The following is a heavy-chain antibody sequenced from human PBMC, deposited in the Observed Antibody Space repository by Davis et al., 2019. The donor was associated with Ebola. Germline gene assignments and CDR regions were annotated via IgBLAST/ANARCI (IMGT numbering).Heavy chain of an antibody. V-gene: IGHV4-59*12. Sequence: GSLRLSCTVSGGSISSYYWSWIRQPPGKGLEWIGYIYYSGSTNYNPSLKSRVTISVDKSKNQFSLKLSSVTAADTAVYYCAGGEGYWGQGTLVTVSS. J-gene: IGHJ4*02. CDR1: GGSISSYY. CDR2: IYYSGST. D-gene: IGHD7-27*01. CDR3: AGGEGY.